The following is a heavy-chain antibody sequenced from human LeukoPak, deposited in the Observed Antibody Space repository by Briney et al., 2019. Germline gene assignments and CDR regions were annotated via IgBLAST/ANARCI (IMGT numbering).Heavy chain of an antibody. CDR1: GGSISSYY. CDR2: IYYSGST. CDR3: ARFGTNSSGRRGY. V-gene: IGHV4-59*08. D-gene: IGHD3-22*01. Sequence: SETLSLTCTVSGGSISSYYWSRIRQPPGKGLEWIGYIYYSGSTNYNPSLKSRVTISVDTSKNQFSLKLSSVTAADTAVYYCARFGTNSSGRRGYWGQGTLVTVSS. J-gene: IGHJ4*02.